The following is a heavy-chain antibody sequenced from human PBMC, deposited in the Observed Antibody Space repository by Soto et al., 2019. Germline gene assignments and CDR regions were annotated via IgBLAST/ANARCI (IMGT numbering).Heavy chain of an antibody. CDR3: ARDLWGYCGTDCYPLDV. Sequence: PSETLSLTCTVSGASISGYHWSWIRQFPGKELECLGYISYSGATNYNPSLKSRVTMSIDTSKNQFSLQLNSVTAADTAVYYCARDLWGYCGTDCYPLDVWGQGTTVTVSS. V-gene: IGHV4-59*12. J-gene: IGHJ6*02. CDR1: GASISGYH. CDR2: ISYSGAT. D-gene: IGHD2-21*02.